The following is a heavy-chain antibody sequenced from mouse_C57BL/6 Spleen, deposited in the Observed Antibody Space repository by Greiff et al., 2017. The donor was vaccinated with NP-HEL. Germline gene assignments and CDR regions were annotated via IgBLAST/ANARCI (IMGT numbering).Heavy chain of an antibody. J-gene: IGHJ4*01. D-gene: IGHD1-1*01. CDR2: ISYDGSN. CDR3: ARNYGSSYDYAMDY. Sequence: LQESGPGLVKPSQSLSLTCSVTGYSITSGYYWNWIRQFPGNKLEWMGYISYDGSNNYNPSLKNRISITRDTSKNQFFLKLNSVTTEDTATYYCARNYGSSYDYAMDYWGQGTSVTVSS. V-gene: IGHV3-6*01. CDR1: GYSITSGYY.